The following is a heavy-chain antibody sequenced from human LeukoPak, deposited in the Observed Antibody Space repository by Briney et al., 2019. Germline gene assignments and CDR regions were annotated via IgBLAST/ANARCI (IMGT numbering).Heavy chain of an antibody. CDR3: ARGRGGDFWSGEGVRRYYYYYYMDV. J-gene: IGHJ6*03. CDR2: INHSGST. CDR1: GGSFSGYY. V-gene: IGHV4-34*01. Sequence: SETLSLTCAVYGGSFSGYYWSWIRQPPGKGLEWIGEINHSGSTNYNPSLKSRVTISVDTSKNQFSLKLSAVTAADTAVYYCARGRGGDFWSGEGVRRYYYYYYMDVWGKGTTVTVSS. D-gene: IGHD3-3*01.